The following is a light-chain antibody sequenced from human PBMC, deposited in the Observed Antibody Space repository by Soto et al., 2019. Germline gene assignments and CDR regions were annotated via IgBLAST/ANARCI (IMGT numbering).Light chain of an antibody. V-gene: IGLV2-23*01. J-gene: IGLJ3*02. Sequence: QSALTQPASVSGSPGQSITISCTGTSSDVGSYNLVSWYQQHPGKAPKLLIYEGIKRPSGLSNRFSGPKSGNTAPPTISGLQAEDEADYYCCSYAGSSTWVFGGGTKLTVL. CDR1: SSDVGSYNL. CDR2: EGI. CDR3: CSYAGSSTWV.